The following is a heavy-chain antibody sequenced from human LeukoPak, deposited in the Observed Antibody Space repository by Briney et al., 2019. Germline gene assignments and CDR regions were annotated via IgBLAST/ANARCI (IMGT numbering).Heavy chain of an antibody. D-gene: IGHD3-16*01. Sequence: GSSLRLSCAASGFILSNHWMTWVRQAPGKGPEWVANMNKDGSEKYYVDSVKGRFTISRDTAKNSLYLQMSNLRAEDTAVYFCARGGGLDVWGQGATVTVSS. V-gene: IGHV3-7*03. CDR3: ARGGGLDV. CDR2: MNKDGSEK. CDR1: GFILSNHW. J-gene: IGHJ6*02.